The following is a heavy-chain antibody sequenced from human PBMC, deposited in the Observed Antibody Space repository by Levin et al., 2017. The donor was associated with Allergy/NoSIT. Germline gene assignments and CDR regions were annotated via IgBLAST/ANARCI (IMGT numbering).Heavy chain of an antibody. CDR3: AKEGGRAEAAAGGFGYYSYGMDV. V-gene: IGHV3-23*01. J-gene: IGHJ6*02. CDR2: ISGSGENT. Sequence: SCAASGFTFSNYAMRWVRQAPGKGLEWVSAISGSGENTYYADSVKGRFTISRDNSNNTLFLQVHSLRPEDTALYYCAKEGGRAEAAAGGFGYYSYGMDVWGQGTTVTVS. CDR1: GFTFSNYA. D-gene: IGHD2-15*01.